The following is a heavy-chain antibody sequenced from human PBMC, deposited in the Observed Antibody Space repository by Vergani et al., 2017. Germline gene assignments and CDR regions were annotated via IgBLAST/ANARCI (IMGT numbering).Heavy chain of an antibody. CDR2: IKQDESEK. CDR1: VIRFSSYW. D-gene: IGHD4-23*01. V-gene: IGHV3-7*01. J-gene: IGHJ6*03. Sequence: EAQLVESGEDLVQPGGSLRLSCVGSVIRFSSYWVSWVRQAPGKGLEWVANIKQDESEKYYGDSVKGRFTISRDNAKNSVFLQMSSLRVEDTAVYYCARDWTNGGSRDMDVWGKGTTVIVSS. CDR3: ARDWTNGGSRDMDV.